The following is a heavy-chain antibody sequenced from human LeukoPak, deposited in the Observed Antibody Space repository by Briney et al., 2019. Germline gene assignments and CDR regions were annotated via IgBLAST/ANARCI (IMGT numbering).Heavy chain of an antibody. CDR1: GFTFSSYA. CDR3: ARESLEDYGFWSGLLDY. J-gene: IGHJ4*02. Sequence: GRSLRLSCAASGFTFSSYAMHWVRQAPGKGLEWVAVISYDGSDKYYADSVKGRFTISRDNSKNTLYLQMNSLRAEDTAVYYCARESLEDYGFWSGLLDYWGQGTLVTVSS. V-gene: IGHV3-30-3*01. D-gene: IGHD3-3*01. CDR2: ISYDGSDK.